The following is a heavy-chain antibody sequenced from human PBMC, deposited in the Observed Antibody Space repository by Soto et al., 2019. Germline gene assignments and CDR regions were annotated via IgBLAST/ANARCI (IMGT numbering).Heavy chain of an antibody. V-gene: IGHV3-23*01. J-gene: IGHJ4*02. CDR3: AKVSNSGSGYSSGWSDY. D-gene: IGHD6-19*01. Sequence: GGSLRLSCAASGFTSSSYAMSWVRQAPGKGLEWVSAISGSGGSTYYADSVKGRFTISRDNSKNTLYLQMNSLRAEDTAVYYCAKVSNSGSGYSSGWSDYWGQGTLVTVSS. CDR1: GFTSSSYA. CDR2: ISGSGGST.